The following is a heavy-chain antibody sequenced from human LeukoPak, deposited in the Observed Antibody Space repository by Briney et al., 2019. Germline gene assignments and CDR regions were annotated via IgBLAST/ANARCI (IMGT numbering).Heavy chain of an antibody. D-gene: IGHD1-26*01. Sequence: GGSLRLSCVASGFTFKNYVMNWVRQAPGKGLEWLATIYGSGVSISYADSVKGRFTISRDNSNNTLYLQMNSLRAEDTAMYYCAKDLGWELPAEAYWGQGTLVTVSS. CDR3: AKDLGWELPAEAY. V-gene: IGHV3-23*01. CDR1: GFTFKNYV. J-gene: IGHJ4*02. CDR2: IYGSGVSI.